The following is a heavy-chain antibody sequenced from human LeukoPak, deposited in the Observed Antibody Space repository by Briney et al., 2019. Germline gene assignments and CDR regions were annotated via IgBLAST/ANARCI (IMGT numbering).Heavy chain of an antibody. D-gene: IGHD1-26*01. Sequence: ASVKVSCKAFGYTFTNFGISWVRQAPGQGLEWMGWISAYIGRRNYAQILQGRVAMITDISTNTAYMELRSLRSDDTAVYYCARDRGGSHSYYYYGMDVWGKGPRSPSPQ. CDR1: GYTFTNFG. V-gene: IGHV1-18*01. CDR2: ISAYIGRR. J-gene: IGHJ6*01. CDR3: ARDRGGSHSYYYYGMDV.